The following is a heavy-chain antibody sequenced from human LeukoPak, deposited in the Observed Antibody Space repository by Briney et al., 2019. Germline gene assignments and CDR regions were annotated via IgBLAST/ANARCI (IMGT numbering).Heavy chain of an antibody. CDR2: IYPGDSDT. J-gene: IGHJ4*02. V-gene: IGHV5-51*01. Sequence: GESLKISGKASGYSFTSYWIGWVRQMPGKGLEWMGIIYPGDSDTRYSPSFQGQVTISADKSISTAYLRWSSLKASDIAMYYCARVSDHYFDYWGQGTLATVSS. CDR1: GYSFTSYW. D-gene: IGHD1-14*01. CDR3: ARVSDHYFDY.